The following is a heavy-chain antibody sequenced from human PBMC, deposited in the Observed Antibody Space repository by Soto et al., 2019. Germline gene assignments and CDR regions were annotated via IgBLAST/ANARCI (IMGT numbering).Heavy chain of an antibody. CDR1: GFTFDAYA. J-gene: IGHJ4*02. V-gene: IGHV3-9*01. D-gene: IGHD2-15*01. Sequence: EVRLVESGGGLVQPGRSLRLSCTASGFTFDAYAMHWVRQIPGKGLEWVSGISWSSDSIGYADSVKGRFTISRDNAKKSLYLQMDSLRVDDTALYYCAKSAIVVVPASRIDYWGQGTLVTVSS. CDR3: AKSAIVVVPASRIDY. CDR2: ISWSSDSI.